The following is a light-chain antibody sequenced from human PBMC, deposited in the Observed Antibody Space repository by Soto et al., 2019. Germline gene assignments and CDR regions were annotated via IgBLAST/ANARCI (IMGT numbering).Light chain of an antibody. Sequence: DIQMTQSPSTLSASVGDTVTITCRASQSISGWLAWYQQRPGTAPKVLIYDASYLESGVPSRFSASGSETELTLTISSLQPDDFATYYCQRYVSYSMYTFGQGTKLEIK. CDR1: QSISGW. J-gene: IGKJ2*01. V-gene: IGKV1-5*01. CDR3: QRYVSYSMYT. CDR2: DAS.